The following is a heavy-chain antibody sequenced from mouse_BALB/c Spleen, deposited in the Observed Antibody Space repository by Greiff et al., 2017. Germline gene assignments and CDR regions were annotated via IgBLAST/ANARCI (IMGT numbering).Heavy chain of an antibody. CDR3: ARGDYGFGAAMDY. J-gene: IGHJ4*01. D-gene: IGHD1-2*01. Sequence: ESGPGLVKPSQSLSLTCSVTGYSITSGYYWNWIRQFPGNKLEWMGYISYDGSNNYNPSLKNRISITRDTSKNQFFLKLNSVTTEDTATYYCARGDYGFGAAMDYWGQGTSVTVSS. V-gene: IGHV3-6*02. CDR1: GYSITSGYY. CDR2: ISYDGSN.